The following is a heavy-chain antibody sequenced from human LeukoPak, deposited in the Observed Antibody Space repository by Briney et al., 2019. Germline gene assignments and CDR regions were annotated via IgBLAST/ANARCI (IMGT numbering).Heavy chain of an antibody. CDR2: VDVHGQGT. CDR1: GSTFSSYW. CDR3: ARSNYDSTTFYYHLDL. D-gene: IGHD2/OR15-2a*01. Sequence: LGGSLRLSCAASGSTFSSYWMHWVRQAPGKGPVWVSRVDVHGQGTAYADSVKGRFAISRDNAKNTLSLQMNSLSAEDTAVYYCARSNYDSTTFYYHLDLWGQGTLVTVSS. J-gene: IGHJ5*02. V-gene: IGHV3-74*01.